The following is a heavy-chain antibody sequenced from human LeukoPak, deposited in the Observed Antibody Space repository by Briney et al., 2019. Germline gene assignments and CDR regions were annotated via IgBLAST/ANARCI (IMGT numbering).Heavy chain of an antibody. CDR3: ARLNIAAAGSYWYFDL. CDR2: IYYSGGT. V-gene: IGHV4-39*01. CDR1: GGSISSSSYY. J-gene: IGHJ2*01. D-gene: IGHD6-13*01. Sequence: PSETLSLTCTVSGGSISSSSYYWGWIRQPPGKGLEWIGSIYYSGGTYYNPSLKSRVTISVDTSKNQFSLKLSSGTAADTAVYYCARLNIAAAGSYWYFDLWGRGTLVTVSS.